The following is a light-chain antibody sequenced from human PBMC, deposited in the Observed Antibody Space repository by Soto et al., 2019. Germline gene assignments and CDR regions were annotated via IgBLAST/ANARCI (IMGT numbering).Light chain of an antibody. CDR3: QSYDTSLRDWV. CDR2: GNS. Sequence: QLVLTQPPSVSGAPGQTVTISCTGSSSNIGAGFDVHWYQQLPRTAPKVFIYGNSNRPSGVPDRFSGSKSGTSASLAITGLQAEDEADYYCQSYDTSLRDWVFGGGTKVTVL. J-gene: IGLJ3*02. CDR1: SSNIGAGFD. V-gene: IGLV1-40*01.